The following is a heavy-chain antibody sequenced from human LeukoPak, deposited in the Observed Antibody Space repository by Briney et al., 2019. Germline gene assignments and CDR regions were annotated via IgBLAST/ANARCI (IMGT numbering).Heavy chain of an antibody. CDR3: ARDPRLYNEKYISSPFDY. CDR1: GYTFNSYG. CDR2: VSGYNGNT. V-gene: IGHV1-18*01. Sequence: GASVKVSCKASGYTFNSYGISWVRQAPGQGLEWMGWVSGYNGNTNYAQKFQGRVTVTTDASTSTAYMELRSLRSDDTALYYCARDPRLYNEKYISSPFDYWGQGTLVTVSS. D-gene: IGHD1-14*01. J-gene: IGHJ4*02.